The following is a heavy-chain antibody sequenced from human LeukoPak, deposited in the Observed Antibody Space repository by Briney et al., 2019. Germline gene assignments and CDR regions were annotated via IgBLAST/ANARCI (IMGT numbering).Heavy chain of an antibody. Sequence: GGSLRLSCAASGFTFSSYEMDWVRQAPGKGLEWVSYISSSGSTIYYADSVKGRFTISRDNAKNSLYLQMNSLRAEDTAVYYCARAQITIFGVEHYFDYWGQGTLVTVSS. V-gene: IGHV3-48*03. CDR2: ISSSGSTI. D-gene: IGHD3-3*01. CDR1: GFTFSSYE. J-gene: IGHJ4*02. CDR3: ARAQITIFGVEHYFDY.